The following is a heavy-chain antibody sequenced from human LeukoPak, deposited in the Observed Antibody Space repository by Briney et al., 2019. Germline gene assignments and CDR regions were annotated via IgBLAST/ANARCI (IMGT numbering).Heavy chain of an antibody. CDR3: ARDIDRGS. Sequence: PGGSLRLSCAASGFTFSSYEMNWVRQAPGKGLEWVSLIYSGGSTYYADSVKGRFTISRDNSNNTLYLQMNSLRVEDTAVYYCARDIDRGSWGQGTLVTVSS. CDR2: IYSGGST. J-gene: IGHJ5*02. V-gene: IGHV3-53*01. D-gene: IGHD3-10*01. CDR1: GFTFSSYE.